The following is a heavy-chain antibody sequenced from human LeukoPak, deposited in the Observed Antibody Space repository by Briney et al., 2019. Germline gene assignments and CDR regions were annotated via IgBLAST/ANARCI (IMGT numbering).Heavy chain of an antibody. CDR2: INPNSGGT. CDR3: ARDMAAVAGQGYECFDY. D-gene: IGHD6-19*01. CDR1: GHTFTGYY. V-gene: IGHV1-2*02. J-gene: IGHJ4*02. Sequence: ASVKVSCKASGHTFTGYYMHWVRQAPGQGLEWMGWINPNSGGTNYAQKSQGRVTMTRDTSISTAYMELSRLTSDDTAVYYCARDMAAVAGQGYECFDYWGQGTLVTVSS.